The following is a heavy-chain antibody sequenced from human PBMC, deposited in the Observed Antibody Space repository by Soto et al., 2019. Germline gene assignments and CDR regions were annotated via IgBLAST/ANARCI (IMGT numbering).Heavy chain of an antibody. CDR3: ARDNISSWYGQPNLFDL. J-gene: IGHJ5*02. Sequence: GGSLRLSCAASGFTFSSYGMHWVRQAPGKGLEWVAVIWYDGSNKYYADSVKGRFTISRDNSKNTLYLQMNSLRAEDTAVYYCARDNISSWYGQPNLFDLWGQGTLVTVDS. CDR2: IWYDGSNK. D-gene: IGHD6-13*01. CDR1: GFTFSSYG. V-gene: IGHV3-33*01.